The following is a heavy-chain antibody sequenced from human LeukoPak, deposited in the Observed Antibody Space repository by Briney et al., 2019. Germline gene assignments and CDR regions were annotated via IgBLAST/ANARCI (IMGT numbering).Heavy chain of an antibody. Sequence: PSETLSLTCTVSGGSIRSDIYYWGWIRQPPGKGLEWMGSIYYSGSTYYNPSLKSRVTISVDTSKNQFSLKLSSVTAADTAVYYCARVLYSSSSGSYYYYYMDVWGKGTTVTVS. V-gene: IGHV4-39*01. D-gene: IGHD6-6*01. CDR3: ARVLYSSSSGSYYYYYMDV. J-gene: IGHJ6*03. CDR2: IYYSGST. CDR1: GGSIRSDIYY.